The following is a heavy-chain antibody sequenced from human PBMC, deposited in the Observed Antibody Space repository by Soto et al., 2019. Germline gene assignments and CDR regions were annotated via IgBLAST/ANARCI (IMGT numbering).Heavy chain of an antibody. D-gene: IGHD1-7*01. V-gene: IGHV4-34*01. CDR1: GGSFSGYY. Sequence: SETLSLTCAVYGGSFSGYYWSWIRQPPGKGLEWIGEINHSGSTNYNPSLKSRVTISVDTSKNQFSLKLSSVTAADAAVYYCATIRLNPTTRARLHSMRYYYGMDVWGQGTTVTVSS. CDR3: ATIRLNPTTRARLHSMRYYYGMDV. J-gene: IGHJ6*02. CDR2: INHSGST.